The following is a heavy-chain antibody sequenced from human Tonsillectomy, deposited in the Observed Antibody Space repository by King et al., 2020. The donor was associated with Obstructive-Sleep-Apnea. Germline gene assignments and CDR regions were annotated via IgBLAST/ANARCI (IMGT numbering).Heavy chain of an antibody. Sequence: VQLVESGGDLVKPGGSLRLSCAASGITFSNAWMSWVRQAPGKGLEWVGRIKSKTDGGTTDYAAPVKGRFIISRDDSKNRLYLQMNSLKTEDTAVYYCTTGPAYCGSDCWYYYYGVDVWGQGTTVTVSS. D-gene: IGHD2-21*01. CDR1: GITFSNAW. CDR3: TTGPAYCGSDCWYYYYGVDV. J-gene: IGHJ6*02. CDR2: IKSKTDGGTT. V-gene: IGHV3-15*01.